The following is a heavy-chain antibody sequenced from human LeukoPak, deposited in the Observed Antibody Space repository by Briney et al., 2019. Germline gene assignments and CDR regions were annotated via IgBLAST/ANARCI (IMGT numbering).Heavy chain of an antibody. CDR3: AKSQATVVTPPSRYYYYMDV. V-gene: IGHV3-30*02. J-gene: IGHJ6*03. D-gene: IGHD4-23*01. CDR1: GFTFSSYG. Sequence: GGSLRLSCAASGFTFSSYGMHWVRQAPGKGLEWVAFIRYDGSNKYYADSVKGRFTISRDNSKNTLYLQMNSLRAEDTAAYYCAKSQATVVTPPSRYYYYMDVWGKGTTVTVSS. CDR2: IRYDGSNK.